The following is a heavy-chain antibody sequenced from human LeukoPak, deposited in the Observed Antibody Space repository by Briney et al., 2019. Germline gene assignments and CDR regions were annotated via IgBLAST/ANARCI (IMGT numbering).Heavy chain of an antibody. J-gene: IGHJ5*02. CDR2: IYYTGST. V-gene: IGHV4-59*01. CDR1: GGSISNNY. Sequence: PSETLSLTCTVSGGSISNNYWSWIRQPPGKGLEWIGCIYYTGSTNYNPSLKSRVTISVDTSKNHFSLKLSSVTAADTAVYYCARESYGSGWYVHWGQGTLVTVSS. CDR3: ARESYGSGWYVH. D-gene: IGHD6-19*01.